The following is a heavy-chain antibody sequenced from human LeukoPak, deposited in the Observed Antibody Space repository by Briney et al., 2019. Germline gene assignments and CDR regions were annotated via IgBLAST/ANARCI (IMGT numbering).Heavy chain of an antibody. J-gene: IGHJ4*02. V-gene: IGHV3-30*02. D-gene: IGHD3-10*01. Sequence: GGSLRLSCAASGFTFSSYGMHWVRQAPGKGLERVAFIRYDGSNKYYADSVKGRFTISRDNSKNTLYLQINSLRAEDTAVYYCAKDDWFGEFFYWGQGTLVTVSS. CDR3: AKDDWFGEFFY. CDR2: IRYDGSNK. CDR1: GFTFSSYG.